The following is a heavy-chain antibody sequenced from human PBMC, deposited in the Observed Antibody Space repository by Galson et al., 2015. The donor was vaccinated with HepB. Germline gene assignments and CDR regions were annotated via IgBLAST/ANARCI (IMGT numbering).Heavy chain of an antibody. V-gene: IGHV1-2*02. Sequence: SVKVSCKASGYTFTGYNMHWVRQAPGQGLEWMGWINPNSGGTNYAQKFQGRVTMTRDTSISTAYMELSRLRSDDTAVYYCARAGIAAASSNWFDPWGQGTLVTVSS. D-gene: IGHD6-13*01. J-gene: IGHJ5*02. CDR1: GYTFTGYN. CDR2: INPNSGGT. CDR3: ARAGIAAASSNWFDP.